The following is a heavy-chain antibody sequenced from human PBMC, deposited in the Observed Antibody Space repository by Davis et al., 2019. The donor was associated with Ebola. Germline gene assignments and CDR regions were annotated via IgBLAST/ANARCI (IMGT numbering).Heavy chain of an antibody. CDR3: AAQLYYYYGMDV. V-gene: IGHV5-10-1*01. CDR2: IDPSDSYT. D-gene: IGHD4-11*01. CDR1: GYSFTTYW. J-gene: IGHJ6*02. Sequence: GESLKISCKVSGYSFTTYWVSWVRQMPGKGLEWMGRIDPSDSYTNYSPSFQGHVTISADKSISTAYLQWSSLKASNTAMYYCAAQLYYYYGMDVWGQGTTVTVSS.